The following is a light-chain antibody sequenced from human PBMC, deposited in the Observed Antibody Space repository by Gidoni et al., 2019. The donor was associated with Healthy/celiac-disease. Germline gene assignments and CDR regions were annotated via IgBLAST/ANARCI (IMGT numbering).Light chain of an antibody. J-gene: IGKJ5*01. CDR3: QRYKNSPAIT. Sequence: EIVMTQSPATLSVSPGERATLSCRASQSVSSNLAWYQQKPGQAPRLLIYGASTRATGIPSRVSGSGSGTEFTLTIRSLQSEDFEVYYCQRYKNSPAITFGEGTRLEIK. CDR2: GAS. CDR1: QSVSSN. V-gene: IGKV3-15*01.